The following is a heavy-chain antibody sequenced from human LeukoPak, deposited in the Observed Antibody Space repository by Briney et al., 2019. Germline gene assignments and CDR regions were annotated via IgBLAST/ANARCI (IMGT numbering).Heavy chain of an antibody. J-gene: IGHJ3*02. V-gene: IGHV3-30*04. CDR1: GFTFSSYA. D-gene: IGHD3-10*01. CDR3: ARDKSRTYGSADAFDI. Sequence: GGSLRLSCAASGFTFSSYAMHWVRQAPGKGLEWVAVISYDGSNKYYADSVKGRFTISRDNSKNTLYLQMNSPRAEDTAVYYCARDKSRTYGSADAFDIWGQGTMVTVSS. CDR2: ISYDGSNK.